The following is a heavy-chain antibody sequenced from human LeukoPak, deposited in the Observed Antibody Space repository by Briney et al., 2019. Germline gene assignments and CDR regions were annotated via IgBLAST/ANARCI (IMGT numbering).Heavy chain of an antibody. CDR3: AKSHSSGWYYFDY. Sequence: GGSLGLSCAASGFTFSSYGMHWVRQAPGKGLEWVAVISYDGSNQYYADSVKGRFTISRDNSKNTLYLQMNSLRAEDTAVYYCAKSHSSGWYYFDYWGQGTLVTVSS. V-gene: IGHV3-30*18. D-gene: IGHD6-19*01. J-gene: IGHJ4*02. CDR1: GFTFSSYG. CDR2: ISYDGSNQ.